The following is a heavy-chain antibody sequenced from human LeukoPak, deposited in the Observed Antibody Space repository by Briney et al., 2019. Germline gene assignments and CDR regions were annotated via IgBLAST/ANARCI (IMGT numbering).Heavy chain of an antibody. CDR3: ASLSRSPRPDY. Sequence: SETLSLACTVSGGSISSYYWSWIRQPPGKGLEWIGEINHSGSTNYNPSLKSRVTISVDTSKNQFSLKLSSVTAADTAVYYCASLSRSPRPDYWGQGTLVTVSS. D-gene: IGHD6-13*01. J-gene: IGHJ4*02. V-gene: IGHV4-34*01. CDR2: INHSGST. CDR1: GGSISSYY.